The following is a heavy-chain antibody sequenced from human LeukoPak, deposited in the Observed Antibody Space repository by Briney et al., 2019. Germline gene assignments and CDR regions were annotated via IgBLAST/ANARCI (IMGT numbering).Heavy chain of an antibody. Sequence: GGSLRLSCAASGFTFSIYDMHWVRQAPGKGLEWVAFIRFDGSNTYYADSVKGRFTISRDNSKNTLYLQMNSLRAEDTAVYYCAKDGTHIGYCSSTSCFYFDYWGQGALVTVSS. CDR2: IRFDGSNT. D-gene: IGHD2-2*01. CDR3: AKDGTHIGYCSSTSCFYFDY. CDR1: GFTFSIYD. J-gene: IGHJ4*02. V-gene: IGHV3-30*02.